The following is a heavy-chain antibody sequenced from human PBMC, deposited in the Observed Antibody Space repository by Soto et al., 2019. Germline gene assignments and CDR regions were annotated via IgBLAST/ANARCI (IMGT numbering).Heavy chain of an antibody. D-gene: IGHD3-3*01. CDR2: MNPNRGNT. Sequence: QVQLVQSGAEVKKPGASVKVSCKASGYTFTIYDINWVRQATGQGLEWMGWMNPNRGNTGYAQKFQGRVTMTRNTSISTAYMELSSLRSEHTAVYYCAREKSGYYDFWGQGTLVTVSS. CDR3: AREKSGYYDF. J-gene: IGHJ4*02. CDR1: GYTFTIYD. V-gene: IGHV1-8*01.